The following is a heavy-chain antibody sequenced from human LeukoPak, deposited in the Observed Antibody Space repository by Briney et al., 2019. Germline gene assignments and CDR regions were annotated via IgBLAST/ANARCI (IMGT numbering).Heavy chain of an antibody. Sequence: SETLSLTCTVSGGSISSYYWSWIRQPPGKGLEWIGYFYYSGSTSYNPSLKSRVTISVDTSKNQSPLKLTSVTAADTAVYYCARQTGTVTTPFVYWGQGTLVTVSS. CDR3: ARQTGTVTTPFVY. CDR1: GGSISSYY. J-gene: IGHJ4*02. V-gene: IGHV4-59*08. CDR2: FYYSGST. D-gene: IGHD4-17*01.